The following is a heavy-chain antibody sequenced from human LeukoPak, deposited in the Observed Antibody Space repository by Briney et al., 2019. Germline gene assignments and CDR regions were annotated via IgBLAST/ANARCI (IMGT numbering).Heavy chain of an antibody. V-gene: IGHV3-64*01. Sequence: GGSLTLSCPPSGFSFINFAMQWVRQAPGKGLEPLSVISSNGGSTDYAHSVKGRVTISRDNSKNTLYLQLGSLRADDMAVYYCARALTFYNSDAFDIWGQGTMVTVSS. CDR1: GFSFINFA. CDR3: ARALTFYNSDAFDI. J-gene: IGHJ3*02. CDR2: ISSNGGST. D-gene: IGHD1-20*01.